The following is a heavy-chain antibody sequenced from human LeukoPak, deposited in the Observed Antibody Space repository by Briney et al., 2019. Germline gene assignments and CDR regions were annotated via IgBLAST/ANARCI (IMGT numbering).Heavy chain of an antibody. CDR1: GGSVSGYY. J-gene: IGHJ6*04. CDR2: INHSGST. Sequence: SETLSLTCAVYGGSVSGYYWSWIRQPPGKGLEWIGEINHSGSTNYNPSLKSRVTISVDTSKNQFSLKLSSVTAADTAVYYCARALYGMDVWGKGTTVTVSS. CDR3: ARALYGMDV. V-gene: IGHV4-34*01.